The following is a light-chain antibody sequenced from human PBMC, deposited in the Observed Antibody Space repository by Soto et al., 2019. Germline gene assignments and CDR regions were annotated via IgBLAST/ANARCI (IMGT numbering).Light chain of an antibody. CDR3: QQYGSSPIT. V-gene: IGKV3-20*01. CDR2: GAS. J-gene: IGKJ5*01. Sequence: EIVLTQSPGTLSLSPGERATLSCRASQSVSSSYLAWSKQKPGQAPRLLLYGASSRATDVPDRFSGSGSGTAFILTISRLEPEDFAVYYWQQYGSSPITFGQGTLLEIK. CDR1: QSVSSSY.